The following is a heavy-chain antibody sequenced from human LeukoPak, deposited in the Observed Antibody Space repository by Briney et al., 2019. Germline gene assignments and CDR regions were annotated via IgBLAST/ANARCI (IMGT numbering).Heavy chain of an antibody. Sequence: GGSLRLSCAASGFTFSSYGMHWVRQAPGKGLEWVGRIKSQTDGGTTDYAAPVNGRFTISRDDSKNTLYLQMNSLKTEDTAVYYCTTDHAGGFASWGQGTLVTVSS. CDR3: TTDHAGGFAS. CDR2: IKSQTDGGTT. D-gene: IGHD1-1*01. CDR1: GFTFSSYG. V-gene: IGHV3-15*01. J-gene: IGHJ4*02.